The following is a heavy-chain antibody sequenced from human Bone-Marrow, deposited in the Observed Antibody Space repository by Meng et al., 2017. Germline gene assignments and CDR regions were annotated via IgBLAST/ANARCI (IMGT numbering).Heavy chain of an antibody. J-gene: IGHJ6*02. CDR1: GFTFSSYW. D-gene: IGHD2-21*02. Sequence: GGSLRLSCAASGFTFSSYWMHWVRQAPGKGLVWVSRINSDGSSTSYADSVKGRFTISRDNAKNSLYLQMNSLRAEDTAVYYCARRFCGGDCYPYYYYGMDVWGQGTTVTVSS. CDR3: ARRFCGGDCYPYYYYGMDV. V-gene: IGHV3-74*01. CDR2: INSDGSST.